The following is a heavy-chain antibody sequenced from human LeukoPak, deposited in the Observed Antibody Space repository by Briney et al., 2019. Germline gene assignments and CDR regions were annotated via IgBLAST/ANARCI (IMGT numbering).Heavy chain of an antibody. CDR2: INPSGGST. CDR1: GYTFTSYY. CDR3: ASSSSGQPFDY. D-gene: IGHD6-6*01. J-gene: IGHJ4*02. V-gene: IGHV1-46*03. Sequence: ASVKVSCKASGYTFTSYYMHWVQQAPGQGLEWMGIINPSGGSTSYAQKFQGRVTMTRDMSTSTVYMELSSLRSEDTAVYYCASSSSGQPFDYWGQGTLVTVSS.